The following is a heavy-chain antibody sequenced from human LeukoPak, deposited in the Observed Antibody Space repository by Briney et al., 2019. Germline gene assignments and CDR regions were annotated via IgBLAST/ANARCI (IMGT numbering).Heavy chain of an antibody. CDR1: GYTFTGYY. J-gene: IGHJ4*02. D-gene: IGHD6-19*01. V-gene: IGHV1-2*02. Sequence: ASVKVSCMASGYTFTGYYMHWVRQAPGQGLEWMGWINPNSGGTNYAQKFQGRVTMTRDTSISTAYMELSRLRSDDTAVYYCAREYSSGQYYFDYWGQGTLVTVSS. CDR3: AREYSSGQYYFDY. CDR2: INPNSGGT.